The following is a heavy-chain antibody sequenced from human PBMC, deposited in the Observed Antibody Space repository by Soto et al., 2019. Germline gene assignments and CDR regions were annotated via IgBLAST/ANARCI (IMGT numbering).Heavy chain of an antibody. J-gene: IGHJ6*02. CDR1: GYSFTSYW. V-gene: IGHV5-51*01. CDR3: ARQRPRGYCSSTSCYVDYYYGMDV. Sequence: RGESLKISCKGSGYSFTSYWIGWVRQMPGKGLEWMGIIYPGDSDTRYSPSFQGQVTISADKSISTAYLQWSSLKASDTAMYYCARQRPRGYCSSTSCYVDYYYGMDVWGQGTTVTVSS. D-gene: IGHD2-2*01. CDR2: IYPGDSDT.